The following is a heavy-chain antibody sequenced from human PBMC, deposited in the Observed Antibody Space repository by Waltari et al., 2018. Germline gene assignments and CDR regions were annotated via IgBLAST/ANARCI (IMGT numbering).Heavy chain of an antibody. CDR3: ARGDFWSGYRSLAAFDI. D-gene: IGHD3-3*01. CDR1: GGSFSGYY. Sequence: QVQLQQWGAGLLKPSETLSLTCAVYGGSFSGYYWSWIRQPPGKGLEWIGEINHRGSTNYNPSLKSRVTISVDTSKNQFSLKLSSVTAADTAVYYCARGDFWSGYRSLAAFDIWGQGTMVTVSS. CDR2: INHRGST. V-gene: IGHV4-34*01. J-gene: IGHJ3*02.